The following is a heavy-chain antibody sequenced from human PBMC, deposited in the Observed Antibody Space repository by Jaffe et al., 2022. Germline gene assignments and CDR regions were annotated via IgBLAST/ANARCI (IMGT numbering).Heavy chain of an antibody. J-gene: IGHJ4*02. Sequence: QLQLQESGPGLVKPSETLSLTCTVSGGSISSSSYYWGWIRQPPGKGLEWIGSIYYSGSTYYNPSLKSRVTISVDTSKNQFSLKLSSVTAADTAVYYCARNGGAAIIAVAGTGKFDYWGQGTLVTVSS. V-gene: IGHV4-39*01. CDR1: GGSISSSSYY. CDR3: ARNGGAAIIAVAGTGKFDY. D-gene: IGHD6-19*01. CDR2: IYYSGST.